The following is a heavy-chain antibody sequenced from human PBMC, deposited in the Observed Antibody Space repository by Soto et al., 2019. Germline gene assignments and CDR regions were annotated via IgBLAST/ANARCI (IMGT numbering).Heavy chain of an antibody. D-gene: IGHD2-15*01. Sequence: EVQLVESGGGLVQPGESLRLSCAASGFTFRTYGMSWVRQAPGKGLEWVSGISSSGGRTYDAESVKGRFTISRDNSKNTVYLQVNSLRADDTAVSYCAKDKDIVVGLAATAAFDSWGQGTMVTVSS. J-gene: IGHJ3*02. CDR1: GFTFRTYG. CDR3: AKDKDIVVGLAATAAFDS. V-gene: IGHV3-23*04. CDR2: ISSSGGRT.